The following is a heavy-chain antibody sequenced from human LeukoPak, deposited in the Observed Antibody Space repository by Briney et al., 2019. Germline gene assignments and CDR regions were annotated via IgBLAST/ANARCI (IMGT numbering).Heavy chain of an antibody. V-gene: IGHV3-21*01. D-gene: IGHD7-27*01. Sequence: PGGPLRLSCVASGFTFSSNKMDWVRRATGKALEWASSISTERSYRYYTKSVRGRFTISRDKTKNSLYLQMNSLRAEDTAIYYCARERGLAGEPLDYWGPGTLVTVSS. CDR2: ISTERSYR. CDR3: ARERGLAGEPLDY. J-gene: IGHJ4*02. CDR1: GFTFSSNK.